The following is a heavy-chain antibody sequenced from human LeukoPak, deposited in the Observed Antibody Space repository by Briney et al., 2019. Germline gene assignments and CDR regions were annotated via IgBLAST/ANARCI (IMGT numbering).Heavy chain of an antibody. Sequence: GGSLRLSCAASGFTFSSYGMHWVRQAPGKGLEWVAHIKQDGSAKYYVDSVKGRFTISRDNVKNSLYLQMNSLRVEDTAVYYCARGTNYDFGGQGTMVTVSS. CDR1: GFTFSSYG. CDR3: ARGTNYDF. CDR2: IKQDGSAK. D-gene: IGHD1/OR15-1a*01. V-gene: IGHV3-7*01. J-gene: IGHJ3*01.